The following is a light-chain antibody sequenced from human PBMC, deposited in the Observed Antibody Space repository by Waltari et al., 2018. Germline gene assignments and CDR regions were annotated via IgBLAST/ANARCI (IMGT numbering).Light chain of an antibody. J-gene: IGKJ1*01. CDR2: GAS. CDR3: QHYVRLPVT. V-gene: IGKV3-20*01. CDR1: QSVSRA. Sequence: EIVLTQSPGTLSLSPGERVILSCRASQSVSRALAWYQQKPGQAPRLLIYGASNRATGIPDRFSGSGSGTDFSLTIRRLEPEDFAVYYCQHYVRLPVTFGQGTKVEIK.